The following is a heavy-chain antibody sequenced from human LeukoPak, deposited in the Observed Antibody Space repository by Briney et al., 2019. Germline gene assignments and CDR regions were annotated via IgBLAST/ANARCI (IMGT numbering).Heavy chain of an antibody. CDR2: ISTASSYI. J-gene: IGHJ6*03. CDR3: TRSEGYCSSTSCDAYYYYMDV. CDR1: GFTLSSYS. V-gene: IGHV3-21*01. D-gene: IGHD2-2*01. Sequence: GGSLRLSCEASGFTLSSYSMNWVRQAPGKGLEWVSSISTASSYIYYADSVKGRFTISRDNAKNSLYLQMNSLRAEDTAVYYCTRSEGYCSSTSCDAYYYYMDVWGKGATVAVSS.